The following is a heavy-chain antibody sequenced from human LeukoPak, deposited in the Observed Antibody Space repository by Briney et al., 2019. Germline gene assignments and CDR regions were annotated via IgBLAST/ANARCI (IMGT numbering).Heavy chain of an antibody. J-gene: IGHJ6*03. V-gene: IGHV4-4*09. CDR2: IYSSVST. CDR1: GDSINDRY. Sequence: SETLSLTCTVSGDSINDRYWSWIRQPPGEGLEWIAYIYSSVSTNYNPSLKSRVTISIDTSKSQSSLKLTSVTAADTGVYYCARQRCSGGSCYRVDQLYYMDVWGRGTTVTVSS. D-gene: IGHD2-15*01. CDR3: ARQRCSGGSCYRVDQLYYMDV.